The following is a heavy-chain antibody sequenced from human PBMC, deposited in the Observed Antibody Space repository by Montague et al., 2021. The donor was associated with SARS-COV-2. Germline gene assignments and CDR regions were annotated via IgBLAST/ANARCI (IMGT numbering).Heavy chain of an antibody. J-gene: IGHJ6*02. V-gene: IGHV4-39*07. D-gene: IGHD2-21*01. CDR2: IYYSGST. CDR1: GDSIRSGGYY. CDR3: ARREDVVVCGCGMDV. Sequence: SETLSLTCTVAGDSIRSGGYYWGWIRQPPGRGLEWIGYIYYSGSTYYNPSFKSRLTISVDTSKTQFSLKLSSVTAADTAVYSCARREDVVVCGCGMDVWGQGTTVTVSS.